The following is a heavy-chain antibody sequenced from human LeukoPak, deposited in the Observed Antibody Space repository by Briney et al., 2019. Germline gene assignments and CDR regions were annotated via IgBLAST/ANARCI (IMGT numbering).Heavy chain of an antibody. CDR1: GFTFSSYW. Sequence: GGSLRLSCAASGFTFSSYWMSWVRQAPGKGLEWVANIKQDGSEKYYVDSVKGRFTISRDNAKNSLYLQMNSLRAKDTAVYYCAREGGQQWLINWFDPWGQGTLVTVSS. CDR2: IKQDGSEK. CDR3: AREGGQQWLINWFDP. V-gene: IGHV3-7*01. D-gene: IGHD6-19*01. J-gene: IGHJ5*02.